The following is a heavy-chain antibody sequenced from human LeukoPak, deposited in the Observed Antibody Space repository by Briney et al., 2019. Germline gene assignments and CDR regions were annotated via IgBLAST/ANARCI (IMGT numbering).Heavy chain of an antibody. CDR1: GFTFSSYS. V-gene: IGHV3-21*04. J-gene: IGHJ6*03. D-gene: IGHD5-18*01. CDR3: AKGGTYSYGYFGVNYYMDV. CDR2: ISSSSSYI. Sequence: PGGSLRLSCAASGFTFSSYSMNWVRQAPGKGLEWVSSISSSSSYIYYADSVKGRFTISRDNSKNTLYLQMNSLRAEDTAVYYCAKGGTYSYGYFGVNYYMDVWGKGTTVTISS.